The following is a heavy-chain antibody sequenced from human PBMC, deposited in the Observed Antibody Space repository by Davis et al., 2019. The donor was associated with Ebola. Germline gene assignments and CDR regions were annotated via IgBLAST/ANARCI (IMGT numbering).Heavy chain of an antibody. CDR1: GGSFSGYY. Sequence: MPSETLSLTCAVYGGSFSGYYWSWIRQPPGKGLEWIGEINHSGSTNYNPSLKSRVTISVDTSKNQFPLKLSSVTAADTAVYYCASYSGYGTYYYYGMDVWGQGTTVTVSS. V-gene: IGHV4-34*01. J-gene: IGHJ6*02. CDR3: ASYSGYGTYYYYGMDV. CDR2: INHSGST. D-gene: IGHD5-12*01.